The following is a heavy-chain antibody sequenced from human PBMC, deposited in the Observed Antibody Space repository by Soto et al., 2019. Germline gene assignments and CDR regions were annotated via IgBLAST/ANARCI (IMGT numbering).Heavy chain of an antibody. V-gene: IGHV1-24*01. CDR2: FDPEDGET. J-gene: IGHJ6*03. D-gene: IGHD3-10*01. CDR3: ATSGTGSGSYGNYYYYMDV. CDR1: GYTLTELS. Sequence: ASVKVSCKVSGYTLTELSMHWVRQAPGKGLEWMGGFDPEDGETIYAQKFQGRVTMTEVTSTATAYMELSSLRSEDTAVYYCATSGTGSGSYGNYYYYMDVWGKGTTVTVSS.